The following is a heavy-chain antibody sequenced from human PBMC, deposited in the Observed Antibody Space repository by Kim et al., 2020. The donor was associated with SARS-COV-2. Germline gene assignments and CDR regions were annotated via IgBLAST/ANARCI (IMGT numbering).Heavy chain of an antibody. D-gene: IGHD3-10*01. J-gene: IGHJ4*02. V-gene: IGHV3-53*01. CDR1: GFTVSSNY. Sequence: GGSLRLSCAASGFTVSSNYMSWVRQAPGKGLEWVSVIYSGGSTYYADSVKGRFTISRDNSKNTLYLQMNSLRAEDTAVYYCARAGERWLQKLDYWGQGTLVTVSS. CDR3: ARAGERWLQKLDY. CDR2: IYSGGST.